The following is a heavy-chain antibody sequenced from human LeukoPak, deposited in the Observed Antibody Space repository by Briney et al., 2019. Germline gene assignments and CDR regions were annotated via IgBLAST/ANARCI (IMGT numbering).Heavy chain of an antibody. J-gene: IGHJ4*02. CDR2: IKGDERST. CDR3: ARGDSGDWAL. CDR1: GFTFSSYW. Sequence: GGSLRLSCAASGFTFSSYWLHWVRQAPGKGLVWVSRIKGDERSTNYADSVKGRFTISRDNAKNTVYLEMNSLRAEDTAVYYCARGDSGDWALGGQGTLVTVSS. V-gene: IGHV3-74*01. D-gene: IGHD2-21*02.